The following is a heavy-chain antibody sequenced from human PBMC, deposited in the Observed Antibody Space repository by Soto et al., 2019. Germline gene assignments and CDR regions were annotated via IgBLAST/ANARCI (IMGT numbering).Heavy chain of an antibody. CDR3: AREGIGFGY. J-gene: IGHJ4*02. CDR1: GFTVSSYY. CDR2: VYSTGST. Sequence: QLVESGGGLIQPGGSLRLSCAASGFTVSSYYMSWVRQAPGKGLEWVSVVYSTGSTYYADSVKGRFTISRDISKNMIYLQMDSLRAEDTAVYYCAREGIGFGYWDQGTLVTVSS. V-gene: IGHV3-53*01. D-gene: IGHD3-10*01.